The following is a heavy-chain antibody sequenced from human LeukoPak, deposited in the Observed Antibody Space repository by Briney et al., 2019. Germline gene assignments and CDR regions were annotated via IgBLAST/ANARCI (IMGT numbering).Heavy chain of an antibody. CDR3: ARVAGAAAPFDY. J-gene: IGHJ4*02. CDR2: INPNSGGT. CDR1: GYTFTGYY. D-gene: IGHD6-13*01. V-gene: IGHV1-2*02. Sequence: ASVKVSCKASGYTFTGYYMHWVRQAPGQGREWMGWINPNSGGTNYAQKFQGRVTMTRDTSISTAYMELSRLRSDDTAVYYCARVAGAAAPFDYWGQGTLVTVSS.